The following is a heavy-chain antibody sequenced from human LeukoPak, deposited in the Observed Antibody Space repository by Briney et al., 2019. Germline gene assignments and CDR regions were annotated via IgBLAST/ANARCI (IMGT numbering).Heavy chain of an antibody. Sequence: PSGTLSLTCAVSGGSITSAYWWSWIRQPPGKGLEWIGYIYYSGSTNYNPSLKSRVTISVDTSKNQFSLELSSVTAADTAVYYCAGGDYYDSSGYWGQGTLVTVSS. J-gene: IGHJ4*02. CDR2: IYYSGST. D-gene: IGHD3-22*01. CDR3: AGGDYYDSSGY. V-gene: IGHV4-59*01. CDR1: GGSITSAY.